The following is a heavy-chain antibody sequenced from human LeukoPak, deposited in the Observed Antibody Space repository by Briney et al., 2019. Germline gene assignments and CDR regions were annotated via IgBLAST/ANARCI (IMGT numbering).Heavy chain of an antibody. CDR2: ISSNGGST. J-gene: IGHJ3*02. V-gene: IGHV3-64*01. Sequence: GGSLRLSCAASGFTFSTYAMHWVRQASGKGLEYVSAISSNGGSTYYANSVKGRFTISRDNSKNTLYLQMGSLRPEDMAVYYCARDTGSGGAFYIWGQGTMVTVSS. D-gene: IGHD2-15*01. CDR1: GFTFSTYA. CDR3: ARDTGSGGAFYI.